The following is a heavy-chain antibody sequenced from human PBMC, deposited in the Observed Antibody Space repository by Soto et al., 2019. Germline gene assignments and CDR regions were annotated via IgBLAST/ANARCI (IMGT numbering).Heavy chain of an antibody. CDR1: GFTFSDYG. CDR3: ARDTDTRSQYSSFDP. CDR2: IWYDGIKK. D-gene: IGHD2-15*01. J-gene: IGHJ5*02. Sequence: QVQVVESGGGVVQPGRSLRLSCAASGFTFSDYGFHWVRQAPGKGLEWVAVIWYDGIKKYYADSVKGRFTISRDNSKNTVYLQMDSLRAEDKAVYYCARDTDTRSQYSSFDPWGQGTLVTVSP. V-gene: IGHV3-33*01.